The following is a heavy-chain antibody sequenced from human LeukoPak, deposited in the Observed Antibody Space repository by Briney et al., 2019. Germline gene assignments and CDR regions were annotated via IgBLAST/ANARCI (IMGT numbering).Heavy chain of an antibody. Sequence: PSQTLSLTCTVSGGSFSSGDFFWSGIRLPPGKGLEWIGHIHYTGSTYYNPPLMSRVTISVDTSKNQFSLKLNSVTAADTAVYYCARDTRYCGGSSCYPDAFDIWGQGTRVTVSS. CDR3: ARDTRYCGGSSCYPDAFDI. V-gene: IGHV4-30-4*01. D-gene: IGHD2-15*01. CDR1: GGSFSSGDFF. J-gene: IGHJ3*02. CDR2: IHYTGST.